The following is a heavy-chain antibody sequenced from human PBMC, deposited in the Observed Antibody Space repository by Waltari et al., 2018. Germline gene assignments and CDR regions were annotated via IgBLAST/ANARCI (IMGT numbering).Heavy chain of an antibody. Sequence: QVQLQQWGAGLLKPSETLSLTCAVYGGSFSGYYWSWIRQPPGKGLEWIGEINHSGSTNYNPSLKSRVTISVDTSKNQFSLKRSSVTAADTAVYYCARGIVGATRDYWGQGTLVTVSS. CDR1: GGSFSGYY. J-gene: IGHJ4*02. V-gene: IGHV4-34*01. CDR2: INHSGST. D-gene: IGHD1-26*01. CDR3: ARGIVGATRDY.